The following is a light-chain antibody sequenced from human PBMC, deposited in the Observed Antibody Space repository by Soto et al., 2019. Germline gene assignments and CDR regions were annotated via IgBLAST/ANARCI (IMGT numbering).Light chain of an antibody. CDR3: SSYAGTYSVV. V-gene: IGLV2-23*01. Sequence: QSALTQPASVSGSPGQSITISCTGTSSDVGSYNPVSWYQQHPGKAPKLMIYENSRRPSGVSDRFSASKSVNTASLTISGLQAEDEADYYCSSYAGTYSVVFGGGTQLTVL. CDR1: SSDVGSYNP. CDR2: ENS. J-gene: IGLJ2*01.